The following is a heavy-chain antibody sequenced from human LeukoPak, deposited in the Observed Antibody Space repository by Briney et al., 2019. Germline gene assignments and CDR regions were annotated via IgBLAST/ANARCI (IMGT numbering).Heavy chain of an antibody. CDR3: ARLIYGGNPNDAFDI. V-gene: IGHV4-38-2*02. CDR1: GYSISSGYY. CDR2: IYHSGST. Sequence: SETLSLTCTVSGYSISSGYYWGWIRQPPGKGLEWIGSIYHSGSTYYNPSLKSRVTISVDTSKNQFSLKPSSVTAADTAVYYCARLIYGGNPNDAFDIWGQGTMVTVSS. D-gene: IGHD4-23*01. J-gene: IGHJ3*02.